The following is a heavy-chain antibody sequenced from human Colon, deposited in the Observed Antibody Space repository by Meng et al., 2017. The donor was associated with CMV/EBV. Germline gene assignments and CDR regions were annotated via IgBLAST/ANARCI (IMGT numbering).Heavy chain of an antibody. D-gene: IGHD6-19*01. CDR3: ARDRVASSSGWTFDY. CDR2: ITNDGNNK. J-gene: IGHJ4*02. Sequence: RTETIHWVRQASSNGREWVALITNDGNNKYYADSVKGRFTISRDNSKNTVYLQMNSLRPEDTALYHCARDRVASSSGWTFDYWGQGALVTVSS. CDR1: RTET. V-gene: IGHV3-30*04.